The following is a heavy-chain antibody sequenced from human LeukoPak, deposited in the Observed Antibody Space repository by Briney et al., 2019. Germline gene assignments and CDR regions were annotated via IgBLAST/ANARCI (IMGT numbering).Heavy chain of an antibody. D-gene: IGHD2-2*01. J-gene: IGHJ5*02. Sequence: SVKVSCKASGGTFSSYAISWVRQAPGQRLEWMGGIIPIFGTANYAQKFQGRVTITTDESTSTAYMELSSLRSEDTAVYYCARDIVVVPAASLGFDPWGQGTLVTVSS. CDR2: IIPIFGTA. CDR1: GGTFSSYA. V-gene: IGHV1-69*05. CDR3: ARDIVVVPAASLGFDP.